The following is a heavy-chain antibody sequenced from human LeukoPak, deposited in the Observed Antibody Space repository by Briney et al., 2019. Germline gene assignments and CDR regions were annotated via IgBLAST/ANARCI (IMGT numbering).Heavy chain of an antibody. Sequence: PGGSLRLSCAASGFTFSSYSMNWVRQAPGKGLEWVSSISSSSSYIYYADSVKGRFTISRDNAKNSLYLQMNSLRAEDTAVYYCARDQEDVFDWHRSYGMDVWGRGTTVTVSS. CDR2: ISSSSSYI. D-gene: IGHD3-9*01. J-gene: IGHJ6*02. CDR1: GFTFSSYS. V-gene: IGHV3-21*01. CDR3: ARDQEDVFDWHRSYGMDV.